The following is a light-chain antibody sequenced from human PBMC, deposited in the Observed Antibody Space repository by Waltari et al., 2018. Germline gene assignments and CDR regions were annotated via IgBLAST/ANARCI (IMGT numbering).Light chain of an antibody. CDR3: QHYSPYSWT. V-gene: IGKV1-5*01. Sequence: DTQMTQSPSTLSASVGDRVTITCRASQSISSSLAWYQQKPGRAPRHLIDDASTLESGVPLRFSGSGSGTEFTLTISKLQPDDFATYFCQHYSPYSWTFGQGTKVEIK. CDR2: DAS. CDR1: QSISSS. J-gene: IGKJ1*01.